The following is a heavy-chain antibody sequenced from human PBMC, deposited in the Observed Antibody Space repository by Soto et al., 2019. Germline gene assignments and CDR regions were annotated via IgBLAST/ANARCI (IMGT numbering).Heavy chain of an antibody. V-gene: IGHV3-21*01. D-gene: IGHD3-10*01. J-gene: IGHJ4*02. CDR2: ISSSSSYI. CDR1: GFTFSSYS. Sequence: GGSLRLSCAASGFTFSSYSMNWVRQAPGKGLEWVSSISSSSSYIYYADSVKGRFTISRDNAKNSLYLQMNSLRAEDTAVYYCASGRDSGGYSFWGQGSLVTVSS. CDR3: ASGRDSGGYSF.